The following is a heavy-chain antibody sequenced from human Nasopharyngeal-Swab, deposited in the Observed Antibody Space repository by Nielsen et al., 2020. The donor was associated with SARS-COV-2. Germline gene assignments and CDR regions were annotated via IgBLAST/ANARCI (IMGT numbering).Heavy chain of an antibody. Sequence: WIRQPPGKGLEWVSLVSGSGGSTYYVDSVKGRFTMSRDNSKNTLYLQMNSLRAEDTAVYYCARFRDYGGNSIRSYFDYWGQGTLVTVSS. CDR3: ARFRDYGGNSIRSYFDY. V-gene: IGHV3-23*01. J-gene: IGHJ4*02. CDR2: VSGSGGST. D-gene: IGHD4-23*01.